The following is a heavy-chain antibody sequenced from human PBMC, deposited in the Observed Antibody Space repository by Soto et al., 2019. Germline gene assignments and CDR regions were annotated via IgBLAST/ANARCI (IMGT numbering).Heavy chain of an antibody. CDR2: VSGSSSYI. CDR3: ARDLRGHYGP. V-gene: IGHV3-21*06. Sequence: EVQLTESGGGLVKPGGSLRLSCEGSGFNFRNFNMIWVRQAPGKGLEWVSSVSGSSSYIYYADSVKGLFTVSRDNANNLVFLQMNGLRPEDTAMYYCARDLRGHYGPWGQGTMVTVSS. D-gene: IGHD4-17*01. CDR1: GFNFRNFN. J-gene: IGHJ3*01.